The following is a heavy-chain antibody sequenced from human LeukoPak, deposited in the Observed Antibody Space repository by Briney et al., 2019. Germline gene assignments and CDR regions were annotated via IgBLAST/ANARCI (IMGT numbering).Heavy chain of an antibody. J-gene: IGHJ6*02. CDR3: ARELVDCSSTSCYYYYGMDV. CDR2: INAGNGNT. V-gene: IGHV1-3*01. D-gene: IGHD2-2*01. Sequence: ASVKVSCKASGYTFTSYAMHWVRQAPGQRLEWMGWINAGNGNTKYSQKFQGRVTITRDTSASTAYMELRSLRSDDTAVYYCARELVDCSSTSCYYYYGMDVWGQGTTVTVSS. CDR1: GYTFTSYA.